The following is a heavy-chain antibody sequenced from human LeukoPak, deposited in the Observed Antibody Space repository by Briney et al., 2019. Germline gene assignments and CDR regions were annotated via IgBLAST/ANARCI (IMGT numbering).Heavy chain of an antibody. CDR3: ARLLEGVAGAWGY. J-gene: IGHJ4*02. V-gene: IGHV5-51*01. D-gene: IGHD6-19*01. Sequence: GESMKISCKGSGYSFSTYWIAWVRQRPGKGLEWMGIIYPGDSDTRYSPSFQGQVTISADKSISTAYLQWSSLKASDTAMYYCARLLEGVAGAWGYWGQGTLVSVRS. CDR2: IYPGDSDT. CDR1: GYSFSTYW.